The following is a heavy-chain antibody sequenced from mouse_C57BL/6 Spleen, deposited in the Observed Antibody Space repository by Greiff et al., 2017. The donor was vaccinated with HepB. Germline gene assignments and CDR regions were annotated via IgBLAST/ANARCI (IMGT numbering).Heavy chain of an antibody. D-gene: IGHD4-1*02. V-gene: IGHV3-6*01. CDR3: ATTGTGYYFDY. J-gene: IGHJ2*01. CDR1: GYSITSGYS. Sequence: EVQRVESGPGLVKPSQSLSLTCSVPGYSITSGYSWNWIRQFPGNKLEWMGYISYDGSNNYNPSLKNRISITRDTSKNQFFLKLNSVTTEDTATYYCATTGTGYYFDYWGQGTTLTVSS. CDR2: ISYDGSN.